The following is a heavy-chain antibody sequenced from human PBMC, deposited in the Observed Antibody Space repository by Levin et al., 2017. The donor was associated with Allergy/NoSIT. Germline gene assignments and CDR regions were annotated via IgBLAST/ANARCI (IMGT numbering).Heavy chain of an antibody. CDR3: ARHLLAAGRDYDY. J-gene: IGHJ4*02. CDR2: IGASSGTT. CDR1: GFTFSNYP. Sequence: GGSLRLSCTASGFTFSNYPMSWVRQTPGKGLEWISAIGASSGTTYYTDSVKGRFTISKDYSNNILYLQMNSLRAEDTAVYYCARHLLAAGRDYDYWGQGALVTVSS. V-gene: IGHV3-23*01. D-gene: IGHD6-13*01.